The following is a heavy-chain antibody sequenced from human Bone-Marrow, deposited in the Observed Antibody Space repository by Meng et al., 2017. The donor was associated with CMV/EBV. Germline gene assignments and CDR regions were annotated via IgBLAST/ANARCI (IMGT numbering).Heavy chain of an antibody. J-gene: IGHJ4*02. CDR3: ARDPLAAPGNGY. CDR1: GYNLNGYY. CDR2: INPNSGDT. D-gene: IGHD6-13*01. Sequence: VQLVQSGAEVKKPGASVKVSCKASGYNLNGYYIHWVRQAPGQGLEWMGWINPNSGDTHYAQKFQGRVTMTRETSISTAYMELSRLRFDDTAVYFCARDPLAAPGNGYWGQGTLVTVSS. V-gene: IGHV1-2*02.